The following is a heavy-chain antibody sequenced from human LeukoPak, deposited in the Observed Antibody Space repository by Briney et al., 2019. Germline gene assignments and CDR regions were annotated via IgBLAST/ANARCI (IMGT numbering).Heavy chain of an antibody. CDR3: ARGPRLSIAVAIDY. D-gene: IGHD6-19*01. J-gene: IGHJ4*02. Sequence: PGGSLRLSCAASGFTFSSYAMHWVRQAPGKGLEYVSAISSNGGSTYYANSVKGRFTISRDNSKNTLYLQMGSLRAEDMAVYYCARGPRLSIAVAIDYWGQGTLVTVSS. CDR1: GFTFSSYA. CDR2: ISSNGGST. V-gene: IGHV3-64*01.